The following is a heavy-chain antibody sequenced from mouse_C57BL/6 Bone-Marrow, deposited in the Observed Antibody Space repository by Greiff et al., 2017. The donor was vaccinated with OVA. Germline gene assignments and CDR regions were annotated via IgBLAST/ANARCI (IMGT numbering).Heavy chain of an antibody. Sequence: EVKLMESGGDLVKPGGSLKLSCAASGFTFSSYGMSWVRQTPDKRLEWVATISSGGSYTYYPDSVKGRFTISRDNAKNTLYLQMSRLTSEDTAMYYCARSYYYFDYWGQGTTLTVSS. V-gene: IGHV5-6*01. CDR1: GFTFSSYG. J-gene: IGHJ2*01. D-gene: IGHD6-5*01. CDR3: ARSYYYFDY. CDR2: ISSGGSYT.